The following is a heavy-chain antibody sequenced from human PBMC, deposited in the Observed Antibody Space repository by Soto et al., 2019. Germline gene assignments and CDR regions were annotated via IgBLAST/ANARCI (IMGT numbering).Heavy chain of an antibody. CDR2: MYYSGTT. Sequence: TLSLTCTVSGGSISSSDFYWGWLRQTPGKGLEFIGSMYYSGTTYYNPSLKSRVTISVNTSKNQFTLKLISVTAADTAVYYCAVVDSTGNWFDPWGEGALVTVSS. CDR1: GGSISSSDFY. J-gene: IGHJ5*02. CDR3: AVVDSTGNWFDP. V-gene: IGHV4-39*01. D-gene: IGHD6-25*01.